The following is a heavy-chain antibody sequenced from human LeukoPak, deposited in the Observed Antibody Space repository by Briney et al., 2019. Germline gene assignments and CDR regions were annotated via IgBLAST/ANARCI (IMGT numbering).Heavy chain of an antibody. D-gene: IGHD1-26*01. CDR2: IYYSEST. CDR3: ASQYSGSYSWFDP. Sequence: PSETLSLTCTVSGGSISSSSSYLGWIRQPPGMGLEWIVSIYYSESTYYNPSLKSRVTISVDTSNNQFSLKLSSVTAADTAVYYCASQYSGSYSWFDPWGQGTLVTVSS. CDR1: GGSISSSSSY. V-gene: IGHV4-39*07. J-gene: IGHJ5*02.